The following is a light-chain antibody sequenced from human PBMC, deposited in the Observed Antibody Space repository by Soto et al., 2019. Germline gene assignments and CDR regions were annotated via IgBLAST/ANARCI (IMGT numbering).Light chain of an antibody. CDR2: STS. J-gene: IGLJ2*01. CDR1: TGAVTSGYY. CDR3: LLYCGGTQLI. Sequence: QAVVTQEPSLTVSPGGTVTLTCASSTGAVTSGYYPNWFQQKPGQAPRSLIYSTSKKHSWTPARFSGSFLGGKAALTLAGVQPEDEAEYYCLLYCGGTQLIFGGGTKLTVL. V-gene: IGLV7-43*01.